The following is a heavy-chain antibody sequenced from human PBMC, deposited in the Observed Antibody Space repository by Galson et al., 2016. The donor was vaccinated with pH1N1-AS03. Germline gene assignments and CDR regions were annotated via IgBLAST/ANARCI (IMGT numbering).Heavy chain of an antibody. V-gene: IGHV3-7*03. J-gene: IGHJ4*02. D-gene: IGHD6-19*01. Sequence: SLRLSCAASGFTFSNYWMSWVRQAPGKGLEWVATTNQDGSEKYFVDSAKGRFIISRDDAKNSLYLQMNSLRAEDSALYYCARDPSGDRSGWYYFDYWGQGTLVTVSS. CDR3: ARDPSGDRSGWYYFDY. CDR2: TNQDGSEK. CDR1: GFTFSNYW.